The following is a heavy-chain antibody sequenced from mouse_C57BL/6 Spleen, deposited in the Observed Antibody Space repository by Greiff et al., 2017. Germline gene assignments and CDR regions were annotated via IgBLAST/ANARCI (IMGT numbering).Heavy chain of an antibody. CDR1: GFTFTDYY. CDR3: ARSSDGYYFDY. CDR2: IRNKANGYTT. Sequence: DVHLVESGGGLVQPGGSLSLSCAASGFTFTDYYMSWVRQPPGKALEWLGFIRNKANGYTTEYSASVKGRFTISRENSPSILYLQMNTLRAEDSATYYCARSSDGYYFDYWGQGTTLTVSS. V-gene: IGHV7-3*01. D-gene: IGHD2-3*01. J-gene: IGHJ2*01.